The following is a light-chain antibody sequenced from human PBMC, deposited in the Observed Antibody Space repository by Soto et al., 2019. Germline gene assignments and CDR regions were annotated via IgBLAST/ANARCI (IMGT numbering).Light chain of an antibody. Sequence: EIVLTQSPATLSLSPGERATLSCRASQSISSALAWYQQRPGQPPRLLIYDASDRADGIPARFSGTRSGTDFTLPISSLEPEDFAVYFCQQRSNWLTFSGGTRVDIK. J-gene: IGKJ4*01. V-gene: IGKV3-11*01. CDR1: QSISSA. CDR3: QQRSNWLT. CDR2: DAS.